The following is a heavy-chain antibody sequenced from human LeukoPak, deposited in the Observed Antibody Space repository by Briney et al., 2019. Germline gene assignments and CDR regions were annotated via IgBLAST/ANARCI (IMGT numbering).Heavy chain of an antibody. CDR3: ARDGRTNSGGALFDY. D-gene: IGHD1-26*01. J-gene: IGHJ4*02. CDR2: IFYSGST. CDR1: GGSISSYY. V-gene: IGHV4-59*12. Sequence: NPSETLSLTCTVSGGSISSYYWSWIRQPPGKGLEWIGYIFYSGSTNYNPSLKSRVTISVDTSKNQFSLKLSSVTAADTAVYYCARDGRTNSGGALFDYWGQGTLVTVSS.